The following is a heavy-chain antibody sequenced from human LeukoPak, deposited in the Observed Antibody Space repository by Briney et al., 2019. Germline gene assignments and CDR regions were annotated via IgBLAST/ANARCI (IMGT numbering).Heavy chain of an antibody. CDR3: ARDMYYGSGSTISFDY. CDR2: IIPIFGTA. CDR1: GGTFSSYA. V-gene: IGHV1-69*13. Sequence: LVKVSCKASGGTFSSYAISWVRQAPGQGLEWMGGIIPIFGTANYAQKFQGRVTITADESTSTAYMELSSLRSEDTAVYYCARDMYYGSGSTISFDYWGQGTLVTVSS. J-gene: IGHJ4*02. D-gene: IGHD3-10*01.